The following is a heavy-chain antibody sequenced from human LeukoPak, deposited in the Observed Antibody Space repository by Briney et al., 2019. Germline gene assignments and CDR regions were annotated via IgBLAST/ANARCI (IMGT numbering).Heavy chain of an antibody. CDR3: ARVLRYCSGGNCYSGGLGYMDV. V-gene: IGHV3-48*04. CDR1: GFTFSSYA. D-gene: IGHD2-15*01. CDR2: ISGSGSTK. Sequence: GGSLRLSCAASGFTFSSYAMSWVRQAPGKGLEWVSLISGSGSTKYYADSVKGRFTISRDNAKNSLFLQMNSLRAEDTAVYYCARVLRYCSGGNCYSGGLGYMDVWGKGTTVTISS. J-gene: IGHJ6*03.